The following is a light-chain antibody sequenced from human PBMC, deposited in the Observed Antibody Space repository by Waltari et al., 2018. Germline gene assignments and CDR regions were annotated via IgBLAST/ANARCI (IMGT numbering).Light chain of an antibody. J-gene: IGLJ2*01. CDR2: GKD. CDR3: HSRDTSSTRL. CDR1: SLRRYY. Sequence: SSELTQDPAVSVALGQTVRITCQGDSLRRYYASWYQQRPGQAPILVLYGKDNRPSGIPDRFSGSTAGNTASLTITGAQAEDEADYYCHSRDTSSTRLFGGGTRLTV. V-gene: IGLV3-19*01.